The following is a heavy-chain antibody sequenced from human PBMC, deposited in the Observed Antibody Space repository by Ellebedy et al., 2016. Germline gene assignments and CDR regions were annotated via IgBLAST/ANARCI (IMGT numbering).Heavy chain of an antibody. CDR2: IGNSGATT. V-gene: IGHV3-23*01. D-gene: IGHD6-13*01. CDR3: AKLITSAGTNY. CDR1: GFTFSFYG. Sequence: GGSLRLXCAASGFTFSFYGMSWVRQAPGKGLEWVSSIGNSGATTYYADSVKGRFTISRDNSKNTLYLQMNSLRAEDTAIYYCAKLITSAGTNYWGQGTLVTVSS. J-gene: IGHJ4*02.